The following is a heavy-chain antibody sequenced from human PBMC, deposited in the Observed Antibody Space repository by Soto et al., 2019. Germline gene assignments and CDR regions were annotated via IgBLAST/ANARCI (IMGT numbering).Heavy chain of an antibody. Sequence: ASVKVSCKASGYTFASYGSSWVRQAPGQGLEWMGWISAYNGNTNYAQKLQGRVTMTTDTSTSTAYMELRSLRSDDTAVYYCARGSVAGTSYYYGMDVWGQGTTVTVSS. CDR2: ISAYNGNT. CDR3: ARGSVAGTSYYYGMDV. J-gene: IGHJ6*02. V-gene: IGHV1-18*01. CDR1: GYTFASYG. D-gene: IGHD6-19*01.